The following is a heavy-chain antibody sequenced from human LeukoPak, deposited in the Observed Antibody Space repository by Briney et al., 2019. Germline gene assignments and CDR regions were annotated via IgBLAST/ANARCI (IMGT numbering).Heavy chain of an antibody. V-gene: IGHV4/OR15-8*01. Sequence: SETLSLTCAVSGASIASHSWWSWARQPPGKGLEWIGEVYHSGGANYKPSLKSRVTISVDTSRNHFSLKLTSVTAADTAVYFCAYNRNFALDNWGQGTLVTVSS. CDR1: GASIASHSW. J-gene: IGHJ4*01. CDR2: VYHSGGA. D-gene: IGHD1-14*01. CDR3: AYNRNFALDN.